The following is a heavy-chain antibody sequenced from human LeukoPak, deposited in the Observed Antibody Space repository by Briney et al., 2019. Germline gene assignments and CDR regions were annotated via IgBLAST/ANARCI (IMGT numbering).Heavy chain of an antibody. CDR3: ARHFPYYSDKSDYSRDVFDI. CDR1: GGSISGYS. D-gene: IGHD3-22*01. V-gene: IGHV4-59*08. CDR2: IYYSGST. J-gene: IGHJ3*02. Sequence: PSETLSLTCTVSGGSISGYSWSWIRQSPEKGLVWIGCIYYSGSTNYNPSLKSRVSISVDLFKNQFSLKLSSVTAADTALYYCARHFPYYSDKSDYSRDVFDIWGQGTMVTVSS.